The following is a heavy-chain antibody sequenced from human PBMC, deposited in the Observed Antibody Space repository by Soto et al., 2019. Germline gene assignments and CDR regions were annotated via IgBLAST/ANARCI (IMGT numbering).Heavy chain of an antibody. Sequence: GGSLRLSCAASGFTFSNAWMIWVRQAPGKGLEWVGLIKSQTDGGTTDYAAPVKGRFSISRDDSKNTLSLQMNSLKTGDTAVYYCTTDRFSGHYSWDYWGQGTLVTVSS. CDR1: GFTFSNAW. CDR3: TTDRFSGHYSWDY. D-gene: IGHD3-22*01. CDR2: IKSQTDGGTT. J-gene: IGHJ4*02. V-gene: IGHV3-15*07.